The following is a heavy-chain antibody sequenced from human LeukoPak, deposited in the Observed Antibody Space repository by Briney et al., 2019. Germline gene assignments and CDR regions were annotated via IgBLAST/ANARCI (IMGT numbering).Heavy chain of an antibody. CDR3: ARGPKDAVFYYYGSGTPWST. Sequence: SETLSLTCAVYGGSFSGYYWSWIRQPPGKGLEWIGEINHSGSTNYNPSLKSRVTISVDTSKNQFFLKLSSVTAADTAVYYCARGPKDAVFYYYGSGTPWSTWGQGTLVTVSS. V-gene: IGHV4-34*01. D-gene: IGHD3-10*01. CDR1: GGSFSGYY. CDR2: INHSGST. J-gene: IGHJ5*02.